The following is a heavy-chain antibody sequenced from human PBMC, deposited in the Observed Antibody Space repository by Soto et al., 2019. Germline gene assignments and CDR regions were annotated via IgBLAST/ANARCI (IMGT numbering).Heavy chain of an antibody. CDR3: ARALNSYYYDSGGYSRPYYFDY. J-gene: IGHJ4*02. V-gene: IGHV4-30-2*01. CDR2: IYHSGST. D-gene: IGHD3-22*01. CDR1: GGSISSGGYS. Sequence: SETLSLTCAVSGGSISSGGYSWSWIRQPPGKGLEWIGYIYHSGSTYYNPSLKSRVTISVDRSKNQFSLKLSSVTAADTAVYYCARALNSYYYDSGGYSRPYYFDYWGQGTLVTVSS.